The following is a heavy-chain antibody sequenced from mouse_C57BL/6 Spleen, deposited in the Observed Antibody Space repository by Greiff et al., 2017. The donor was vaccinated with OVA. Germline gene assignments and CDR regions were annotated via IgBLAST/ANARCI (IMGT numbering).Heavy chain of an antibody. D-gene: IGHD2-1*01. J-gene: IGHJ4*01. V-gene: IGHV1-54*01. Sequence: VQLQQSGAELVRPGTSVKVSCKASGYAFTNYLIEWVKQRPGQGLEWIGVINPGSGGTNYNEKFKGKATLTADKSSSTAYMQLSSLTSEDSAVYFCARRGYGNSYAMDYWGQGTSVTVSS. CDR3: ARRGYGNSYAMDY. CDR2: INPGSGGT. CDR1: GYAFTNYL.